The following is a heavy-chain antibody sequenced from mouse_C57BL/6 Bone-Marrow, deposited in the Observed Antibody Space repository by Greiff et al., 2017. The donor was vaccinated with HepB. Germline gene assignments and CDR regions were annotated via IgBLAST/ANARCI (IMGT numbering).Heavy chain of an antibody. CDR2: IYPRSGNT. Sequence: QVQLQQSGAELARPGASVKLSCKASGYTFTSYGISWVKQRTGQGLEWIGEIYPRSGNTYYTEKFKGKATLTADKSSSTAYMELRSLTSEDSAVYFCARLLRYRAWFAYWGQGTLVTVSA. V-gene: IGHV1-81*01. CDR3: ARLLRYRAWFAY. J-gene: IGHJ3*01. D-gene: IGHD1-1*01. CDR1: GYTFTSYG.